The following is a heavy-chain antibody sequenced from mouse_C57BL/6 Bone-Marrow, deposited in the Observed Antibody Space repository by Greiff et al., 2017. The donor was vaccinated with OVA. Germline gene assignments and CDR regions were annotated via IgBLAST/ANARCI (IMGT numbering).Heavy chain of an antibody. D-gene: IGHD2-4*01. Sequence: QVQLQQSGPELVKPGASVKISCKASGYAFSSSWMNWVKQRPGKGLEWIGRIYPGDGDTNYNGKFKGKATLTADKSSSTAYMQLSSLTSEDSAVYFCASGYYDYDVGFAYWGQGTLVTVSA. J-gene: IGHJ3*01. CDR1: GYAFSSSW. CDR3: ASGYYDYDVGFAY. V-gene: IGHV1-82*01. CDR2: IYPGDGDT.